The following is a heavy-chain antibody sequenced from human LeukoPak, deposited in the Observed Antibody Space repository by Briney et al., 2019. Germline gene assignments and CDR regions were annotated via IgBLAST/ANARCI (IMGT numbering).Heavy chain of an antibody. CDR3: ARDVNYGSGSSPN. Sequence: ASVKVSCKASGYIFTSYVMHWVRQAPGQRLEWMGWINAGNGNTKSSQKFQGRVTITADESTSTAYMELSSLRSEDTAVYYCARDVNYGSGSSPNWGQGTLVTVSS. CDR1: GYIFTSYV. D-gene: IGHD3-10*01. CDR2: INAGNGNT. V-gene: IGHV1-3*01. J-gene: IGHJ4*02.